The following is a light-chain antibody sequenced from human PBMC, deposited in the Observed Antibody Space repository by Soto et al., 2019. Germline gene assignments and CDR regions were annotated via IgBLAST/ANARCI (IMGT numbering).Light chain of an antibody. CDR1: QGIRNY. CDR3: LQHNSYPWT. Sequence: DIQMTQSPSSLSASVGDRVTITCRASQGIRNYLGWYQQKPGKAPKRLIYAASSLQSGVPSRFSGSGSGTEFTLTITNLQPEDFTTYYCLQHNSYPWTFGQGTKVEIK. CDR2: AAS. J-gene: IGKJ1*01. V-gene: IGKV1-17*02.